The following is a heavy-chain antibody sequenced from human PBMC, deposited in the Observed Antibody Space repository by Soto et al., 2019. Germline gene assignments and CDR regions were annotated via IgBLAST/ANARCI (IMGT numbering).Heavy chain of an antibody. D-gene: IGHD6-6*01. CDR1: GFTFSSYG. V-gene: IGHV3-30*18. CDR3: AKVRIAARDYYYYGMYV. CDR2: ISYDGSNK. J-gene: IGHJ6*02. Sequence: QVQLVESGGGVVQPGRSLRLSCAASGFTFSSYGMHWVRQAPGKGLEWVAVISYDGSNKYYADSVKGRFTISRDNSKNTLYLQMNSLRAEDTAVYYCAKVRIAARDYYYYGMYVWGQGTTVTVSS.